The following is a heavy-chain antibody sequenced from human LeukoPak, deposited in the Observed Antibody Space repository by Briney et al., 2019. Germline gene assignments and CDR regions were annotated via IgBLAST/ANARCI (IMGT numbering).Heavy chain of an antibody. D-gene: IGHD2-15*01. CDR2: IYYSGST. CDR3: ASPYCSGGSCYDAFDI. J-gene: IGHJ3*02. CDR1: GGSISSCY. Sequence: SETLSLTCTVSGGSISSCYWSWIRQPPGKGLEWIGYIYYSGSTNYNPSLKSRVTISVDTSKNQFSLKLSSVTAADTAVYYCASPYCSGGSCYDAFDIWGQGTMVTVSS. V-gene: IGHV4-59*08.